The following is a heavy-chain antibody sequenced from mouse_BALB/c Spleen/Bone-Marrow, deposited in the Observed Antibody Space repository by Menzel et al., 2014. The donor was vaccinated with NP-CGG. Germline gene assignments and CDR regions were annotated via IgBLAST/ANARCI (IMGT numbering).Heavy chain of an antibody. CDR3: AAYYYVSSYGFAY. CDR2: IDPASGNT. J-gene: IGHJ3*01. V-gene: IGHV14-3*02. Sequence: DVKLVESGAELVKPGASVKLSCTASGFNIKDTYMHWVKQRPEQGLEWIGRIDPASGNTKFDPKFQGKATIASDTSSNTASLQLSSLTSEDTAVYYCAAYYYVSSYGFAYWGQGTLVTVSA. D-gene: IGHD1-1*01. CDR1: GFNIKDTY.